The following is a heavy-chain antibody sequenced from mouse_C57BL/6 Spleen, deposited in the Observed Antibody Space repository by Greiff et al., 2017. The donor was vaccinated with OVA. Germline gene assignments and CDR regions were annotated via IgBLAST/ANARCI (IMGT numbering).Heavy chain of an antibody. D-gene: IGHD2-2*01. CDR3: ARWLRQSPHFDY. CDR1: GFTFSDYG. V-gene: IGHV5-17*01. J-gene: IGHJ2*01. CDR2: ISSGSSTL. Sequence: EVQRVESGGGLVKPGGSLKLSCAASGFTFSDYGMHWVRQAPEKGLEWVAYISSGSSTLYYADTVTGRFTISRDNAKNTLFLQMPSLRSEDTAMYYCARWLRQSPHFDYWGQGTTLTVSS.